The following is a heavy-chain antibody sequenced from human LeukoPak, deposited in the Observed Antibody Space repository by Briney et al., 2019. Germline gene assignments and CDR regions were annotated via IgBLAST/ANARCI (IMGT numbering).Heavy chain of an antibody. CDR2: IIPIFGTA. Sequence: SVKVSCKASGGTFSSSAISWVRQAPGQGLEWMGGIIPIFGTANYAQKFQGRVTITADESTSTAYMELSSLRSEDTAVYYCARDVYCSSTTCSYYFDYWGQGTLVTASS. CDR1: GGTFSSSA. CDR3: ARDVYCSSTTCSYYFDY. D-gene: IGHD2-2*01. J-gene: IGHJ4*02. V-gene: IGHV1-69*13.